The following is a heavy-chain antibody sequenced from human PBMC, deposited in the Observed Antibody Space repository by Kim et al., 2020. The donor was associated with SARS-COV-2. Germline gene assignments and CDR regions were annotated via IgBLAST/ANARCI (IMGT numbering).Heavy chain of an antibody. D-gene: IGHD3-10*01. J-gene: IGHJ4*02. CDR1: GFIFSDYG. Sequence: GGSLRLSCAASGFIFSDYGMHWVRQAPGKGLEWVASMWYDGSTEYYADSVKGRFTISRDNSKRTVFLQMNSLRDEDTAVYHCGRGLNTLVRGRSEALGFWGQGTLVIVSS. CDR2: MWYDGSTE. V-gene: IGHV3-33*01. CDR3: GRGLNTLVRGRSEALGF.